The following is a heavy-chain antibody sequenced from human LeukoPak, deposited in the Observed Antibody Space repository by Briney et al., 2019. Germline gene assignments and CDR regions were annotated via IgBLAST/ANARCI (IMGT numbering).Heavy chain of an antibody. CDR3: ARVGLAVAGRPSDY. J-gene: IGHJ4*02. CDR2: INHSGST. CDR1: GGSFSGYY. D-gene: IGHD6-19*01. Sequence: SETLSLTCAVYGGSFSGYYWSWIRQPPGKGLEWIGEINHSGSTNYNPSLKSRVTISVDTSKNQFSLKLSSVTAADTAVYYCARVGLAVAGRPSDYWGQGTLVTVSS. V-gene: IGHV4-34*01.